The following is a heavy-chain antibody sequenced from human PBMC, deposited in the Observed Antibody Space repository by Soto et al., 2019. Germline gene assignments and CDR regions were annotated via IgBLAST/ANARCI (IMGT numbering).Heavy chain of an antibody. V-gene: IGHV3-48*03. D-gene: IGHD3-3*01. Sequence: GSLSLCFAAAGFTFSSYEMNWVRQAPGQGLEWVSYISDSGGTVYYADSVKGRFTVSRDNAQNSVYLQMNSLRTEDTAVYYCARDLLHYDFWSGYSAYFYYGMDVWGPGTTVTVSS. J-gene: IGHJ6*02. CDR3: ARDLLHYDFWSGYSAYFYYGMDV. CDR2: ISDSGGTV. CDR1: GFTFSSYE.